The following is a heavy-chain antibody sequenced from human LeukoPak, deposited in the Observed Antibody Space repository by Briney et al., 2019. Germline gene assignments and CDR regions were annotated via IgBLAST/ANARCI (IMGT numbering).Heavy chain of an antibody. Sequence: EASVKVSCKASGGTFSSYAISWVRQAPGQGLEWMGGIIPIFGAANYPQKFQGRVTITADKSTSTAYMELSSLRSEDTALYYCARTGGGVSSWFDDYYYYYMDVWGKGTTVTVSS. CDR1: GGTFSSYA. V-gene: IGHV1-69*06. D-gene: IGHD6-13*01. CDR3: ARTGGGVSSWFDDYYYYYMDV. CDR2: IIPIFGAA. J-gene: IGHJ6*03.